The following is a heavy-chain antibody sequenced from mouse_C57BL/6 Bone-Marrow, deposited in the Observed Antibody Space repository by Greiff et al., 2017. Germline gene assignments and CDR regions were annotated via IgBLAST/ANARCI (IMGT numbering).Heavy chain of an antibody. CDR1: GYTFTDYN. CDR3: ARYGSSPAWFAY. J-gene: IGHJ3*01. Sequence: EVQLQQSGPELVKPGASVKIPCKASGYTFTDYNMDWVKQSHGKSLEWIGDINPNNGGTIYNQKFKGKATLTVDKSSSTAYMELRSLTSEDTAVYYCARYGSSPAWFAYWGQGTLVTVSA. CDR2: INPNNGGT. D-gene: IGHD1-1*01. V-gene: IGHV1-18*01.